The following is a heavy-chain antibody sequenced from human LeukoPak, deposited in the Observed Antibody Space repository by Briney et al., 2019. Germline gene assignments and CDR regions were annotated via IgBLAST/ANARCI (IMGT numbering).Heavy chain of an antibody. CDR3: ARDVNYYGSGSYYNGGDYYYYYYMDV. J-gene: IGHJ6*03. Sequence: SQTRSLPYAISGDSVSRISAAWNWIRQSPSRGLEWLGRTHYRYKWYNDYAVSVNSRITIHPETSKNQFSLQLNSVTPEDTAVYNCARDVNYYGSGSYYNGGDYYYYYYMDVWGKGTTVTVSS. D-gene: IGHD3-10*01. V-gene: IGHV6-1*01. CDR1: GDSVSRISAA. CDR2: THYRYKWYN.